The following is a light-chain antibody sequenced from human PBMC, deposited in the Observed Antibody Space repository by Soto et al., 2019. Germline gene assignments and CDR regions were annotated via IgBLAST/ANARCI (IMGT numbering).Light chain of an antibody. CDR3: YSYAGSSRYV. J-gene: IGLJ1*01. V-gene: IGLV2-23*02. Sequence: QSVLTQPASVSGSPGQPITISCTGFSSDVGGYNLVSWYQQHPGKAPKLMIYEVTKRPSGVSDRFSGSKSGYTASLTVSGLQGEDEADYYCYSYAGSSRYVFGTGTKVTVL. CDR2: EVT. CDR1: SSDVGGYNL.